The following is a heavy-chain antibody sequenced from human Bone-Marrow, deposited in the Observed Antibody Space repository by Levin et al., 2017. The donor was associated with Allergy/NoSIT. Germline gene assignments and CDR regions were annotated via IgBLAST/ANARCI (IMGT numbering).Heavy chain of an antibody. D-gene: IGHD6-13*01. V-gene: IGHV3-23*01. J-gene: IGHJ4*02. CDR2: IGSGGVP. CDR1: GFTFSSYA. CDR3: AKAREAGARSFDY. Sequence: GESLKISCAASGFTFSSYAMSWVCQAPGKGLEWVSTIGSGGVPYYADSVKGRLTISRDVSKNTVFLQMDSLRAEDTAVYYCAKAREAGARSFDYWGQGTQVTVSS.